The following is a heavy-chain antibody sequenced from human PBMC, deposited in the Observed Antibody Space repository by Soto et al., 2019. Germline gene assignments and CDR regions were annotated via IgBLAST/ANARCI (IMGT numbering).Heavy chain of an antibody. Sequence: EVQLLESGGGLVQPGGSLRLSCAASGFTFSSYAMSWVRQAPGKGLEWVSAISGSGGSTYYADSVKGRFTISRDNSKNPLYLQMNSLRAEDPAVYYCAKAEGQYCSGGSCYSDYYYMDVWGKGTTVTVSS. V-gene: IGHV3-23*01. CDR1: GFTFSSYA. D-gene: IGHD2-15*01. J-gene: IGHJ6*03. CDR3: AKAEGQYCSGGSCYSDYYYMDV. CDR2: ISGSGGST.